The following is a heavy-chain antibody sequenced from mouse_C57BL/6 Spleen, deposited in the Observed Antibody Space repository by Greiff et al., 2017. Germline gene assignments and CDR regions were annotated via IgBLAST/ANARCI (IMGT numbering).Heavy chain of an antibody. Sequence: VQLVESEGGLVQPGSSMKLSCTASGFTFSDYYMAWVRQVPEKGLEWVANINYDGSSTYYLDSLKSRFIISRDNAKNILYLQMSSLKSEDTATYYCARVRQLRLFDYWGQGTTLTVSS. CDR2: INYDGSST. CDR3: ARVRQLRLFDY. V-gene: IGHV5-16*01. CDR1: GFTFSDYY. J-gene: IGHJ2*01. D-gene: IGHD3-2*02.